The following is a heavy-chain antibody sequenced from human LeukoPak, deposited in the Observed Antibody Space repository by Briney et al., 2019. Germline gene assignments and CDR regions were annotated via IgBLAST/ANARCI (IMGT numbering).Heavy chain of an antibody. Sequence: PGGSLRLSCAASGFTFSSYWMHWVRQAPGKGLVWVSRINSDGSSTSYADSVKGRFTISRDNAKNTLYLQMNSLRAEDTAVYYCAREAPIVVVTDEWFDPWGQGTLVTVSS. CDR1: GFTFSSYW. V-gene: IGHV3-74*01. CDR3: AREAPIVVVTDEWFDP. D-gene: IGHD2-21*02. J-gene: IGHJ5*02. CDR2: INSDGSST.